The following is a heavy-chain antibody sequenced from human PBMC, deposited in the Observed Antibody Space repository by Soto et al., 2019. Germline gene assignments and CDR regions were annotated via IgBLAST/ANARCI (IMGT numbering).Heavy chain of an antibody. Sequence: SETLSLTCTVSGGSISSISYYWGWIRQPPGKGLEWAGTIYYSGSTYYNPSLESRVIISVDTSKNQFSLKLSSVTASDAAVYYCATFRGMTTATTERYFDYWGQGALVT. CDR1: GGSISSISYY. CDR3: ATFRGMTTATTERYFDY. CDR2: IYYSGST. J-gene: IGHJ4*02. D-gene: IGHD4-17*01. V-gene: IGHV4-39*01.